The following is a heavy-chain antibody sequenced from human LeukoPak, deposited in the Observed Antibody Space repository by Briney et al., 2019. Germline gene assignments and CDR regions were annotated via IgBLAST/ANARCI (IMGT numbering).Heavy chain of an antibody. Sequence: ASVKVSCKASGYTFTSYDINWVRKATGQGLDWMGWMNPNSGNTGYAQKFQGRVTMTRNTSISTAYMELSSLRSEDTAVYYCARGVGATGAIDYWGQGTLVTVSS. CDR2: MNPNSGNT. D-gene: IGHD1-26*01. V-gene: IGHV1-8*01. CDR1: GYTFTSYD. CDR3: ARGVGATGAIDY. J-gene: IGHJ4*02.